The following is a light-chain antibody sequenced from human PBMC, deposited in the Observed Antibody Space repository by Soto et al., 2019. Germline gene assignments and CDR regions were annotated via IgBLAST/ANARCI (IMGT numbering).Light chain of an antibody. CDR2: DVS. CDR3: SSYTSSSTLV. J-gene: IGLJ1*01. Sequence: QSVLTQPASVSGSPGQSITISCTGTGSDVGGYNYVSWYQQHPGKAPKLMIYDVSNRPSGVSNRFSGPKSGNTASLTISGLQAEDEADYYCSSYTSSSTLVFGTGTKVTVL. CDR1: GSDVGGYNY. V-gene: IGLV2-14*01.